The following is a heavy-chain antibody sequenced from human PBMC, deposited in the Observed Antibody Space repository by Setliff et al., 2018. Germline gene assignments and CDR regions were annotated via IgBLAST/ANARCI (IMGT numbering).Heavy chain of an antibody. D-gene: IGHD2-21*02. J-gene: IGHJ4*02. CDR2: IIPGGST. CDR3: ARDLGHGGDSDY. CDR1: GGSFSGYY. V-gene: IGHV4-34*12. Sequence: PSETLSLTCGVYGGSFSGYYWSWIRQPPGKWLEWIGEIIPGGSTNYNPSLKSRLTISRDTSKNQVSLKLNSVTATDTAVYYCARDLGHGGDSDYWGQGILVTVSS.